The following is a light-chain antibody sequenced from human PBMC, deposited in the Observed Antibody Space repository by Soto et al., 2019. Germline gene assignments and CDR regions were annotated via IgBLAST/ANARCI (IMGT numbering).Light chain of an antibody. Sequence: DIQLTQSPSSLSAAVGDRVVITFRASHTVGTDLHWYQQKPGRAPKLLIFSVSTLQSGVPSRFSASESGTEFIFSIRGVQTDDFATDYGQQSYSAQVSFGGGTKVEGK. CDR3: QQSYSAQVS. CDR1: HTVGTD. J-gene: IGKJ4*02. CDR2: SVS. V-gene: IGKV1-39*01.